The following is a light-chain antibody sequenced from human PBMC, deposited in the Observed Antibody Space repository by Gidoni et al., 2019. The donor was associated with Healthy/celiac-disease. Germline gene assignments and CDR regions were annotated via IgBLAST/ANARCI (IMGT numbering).Light chain of an antibody. Sequence: QSVLTQPPSASGTPGQRVTISCSGSSSNIGSNTVNWYQQLPGTAPNLLIYSNNQRPSGVPARFSCSKSGTSASLAICGLQSEDEADYYCAAWDDSLNGVVFGGGTKLTVL. V-gene: IGLV1-44*01. CDR3: AAWDDSLNGVV. CDR2: SNN. CDR1: SSNIGSNT. J-gene: IGLJ2*01.